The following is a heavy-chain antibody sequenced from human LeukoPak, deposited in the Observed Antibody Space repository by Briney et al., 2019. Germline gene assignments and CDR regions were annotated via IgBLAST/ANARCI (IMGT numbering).Heavy chain of an antibody. D-gene: IGHD3-9*01. J-gene: IGHJ6*02. V-gene: IGHV3-21*01. CDR2: ISSSSSYI. CDR3: ARSPGRYFDWLPPPYYYYYGMDV. Sequence: GVSLRLSCAASGFTFSSYSMNWVRQAPGKGLEWVSSISSSSSYIYYADSVKGRFTISRDNAKNSLYLQMNSLRAEDTAVYYCARSPGRYFDWLPPPYYYYYGMDVWGQGTTVTVSS. CDR1: GFTFSSYS.